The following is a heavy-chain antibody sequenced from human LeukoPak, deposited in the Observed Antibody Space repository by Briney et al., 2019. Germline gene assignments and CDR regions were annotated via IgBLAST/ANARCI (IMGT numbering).Heavy chain of an antibody. Sequence: SQTLSLTCTVSGGSISSGGYYWSWIRQHPGKGLEWIGYLYYSGSTYYNPSLKSRLTISVDTSMNQFSLKLSSVTAADTAVYYCARGSRQWETFDYWGQGTLVTVSS. D-gene: IGHD1-26*01. CDR2: LYYSGST. J-gene: IGHJ4*02. V-gene: IGHV4-31*03. CDR3: ARGSRQWETFDY. CDR1: GGSISSGGYY.